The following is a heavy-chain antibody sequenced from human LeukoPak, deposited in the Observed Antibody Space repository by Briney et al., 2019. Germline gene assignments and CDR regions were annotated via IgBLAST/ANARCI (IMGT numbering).Heavy chain of an antibody. CDR2: ISYDGSNK. V-gene: IGHV3-30-3*01. Sequence: PGGSLRLSCAASGFTFSNYAMHWVRQAPGKGLEWVAVISYDGSNKYYADSVKGRFTISRDNSKNTLYLQMNSLRAEDTAVYYCARDRRRYYYGMDVWGQGTTVTVSS. CDR3: ARDRRRYYYGMDV. J-gene: IGHJ6*02. CDR1: GFTFSNYA. D-gene: IGHD5/OR15-5a*01.